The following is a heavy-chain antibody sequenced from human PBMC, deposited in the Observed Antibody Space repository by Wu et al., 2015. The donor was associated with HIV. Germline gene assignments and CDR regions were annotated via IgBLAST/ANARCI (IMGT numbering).Heavy chain of an antibody. J-gene: IGHJ4*02. V-gene: IGHV1-69*12. CDR2: IIPIFGTT. CDR1: GDTFSNYA. D-gene: IGHD2-21*01. CDR3: AREIQLLYQ. Sequence: QVQLVQSGAEVKKPGSSVKVSCKASGDTFSNYAIIWVRQAPGQGLEWMGDIIPIFGTTNYVQTFQGRVTISADASTTTAYMELRRLRSDDTAVYYCAREIQLLYQWGQGTLVTVSS.